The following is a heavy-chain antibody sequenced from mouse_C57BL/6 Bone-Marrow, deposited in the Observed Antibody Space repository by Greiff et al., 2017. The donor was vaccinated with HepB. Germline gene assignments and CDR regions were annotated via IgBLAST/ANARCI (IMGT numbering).Heavy chain of an antibody. CDR3: ARRDPYRTVVDRDY. V-gene: IGHV1-55*01. CDR2: IYPGSGST. Sequence: QVQLQQPGAELVKPGASVKMSCKASGYTFTSYWITWVKQRPGQGLEWIGDIYPGSGSTNYNEKFKSKATLTVDTSSSTAYRQLSSLTSEDSAVYYSARRDPYRTVVDRDYWGKGTTLTVSS. D-gene: IGHD1-1*01. J-gene: IGHJ2*01. CDR1: GYTFTSYW.